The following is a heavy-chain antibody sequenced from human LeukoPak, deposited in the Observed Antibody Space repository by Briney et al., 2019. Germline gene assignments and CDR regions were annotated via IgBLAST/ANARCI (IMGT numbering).Heavy chain of an antibody. Sequence: TSETLSLTCTVSGGSISSYYWNWIRQPPGKGLEWLGWISYSGSTNYNPSLKSRVAISLDMSKNQLSLKLNSVTAADTAVYYCARRDCGGDCYYHWGQGTLVTVSS. CDR1: GGSISSYY. V-gene: IGHV4-59*08. CDR2: ISYSGST. CDR3: ARRDCGGDCYYH. D-gene: IGHD2-21*02. J-gene: IGHJ5*02.